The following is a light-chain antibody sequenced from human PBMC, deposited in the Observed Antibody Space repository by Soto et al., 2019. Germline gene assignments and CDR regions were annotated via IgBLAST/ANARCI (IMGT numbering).Light chain of an antibody. J-gene: IGKJ1*01. Sequence: EIVLTQSPFTLSVSPGERATLSCRASQSVSNNLAWYQQKPGKAPRLLIHGASNRDTGIPARFSGSGSGTEFTFTISSLQSEDFAIYYCQRQSNWPRTFGQGTKVDIK. CDR2: GAS. CDR3: QRQSNWPRT. V-gene: IGKV3-15*01. CDR1: QSVSNN.